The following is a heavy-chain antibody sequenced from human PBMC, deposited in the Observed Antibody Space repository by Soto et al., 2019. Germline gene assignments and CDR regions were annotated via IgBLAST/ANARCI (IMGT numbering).Heavy chain of an antibody. D-gene: IGHD3-22*01. CDR1: YGSISNFY. J-gene: IGHJ4*02. CDR2: ISSSGNT. CDR3: ARAPMVLTRSYFDS. V-gene: IGHV4-59*01. Sequence: SETLSLTCTVSYGSISNFYWSWIRQPPGKGLEWIGYISSSGNTNYNPSLKSRVSISVDTSKNQFSLNLTSVTAADTAVYYCARAPMVLTRSYFDSWGQGTPVTVSS.